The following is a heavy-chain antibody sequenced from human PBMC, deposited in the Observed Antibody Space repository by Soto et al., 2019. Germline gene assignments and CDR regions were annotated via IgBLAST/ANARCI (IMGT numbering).Heavy chain of an antibody. CDR1: RYTFTGYY. CDR2: INPKSGGT. Sequence: GASVKVSCKASRYTFTGYYIHWVRQAPGQGLEWMAWINPKSGGTNHAQKFQGRVTMTRDTSISTAYMELSSLRSDDTAVYYCARDLYSTSSRTPADWGQGSLVTVS. CDR3: ARDLYSTSSRTPAD. J-gene: IGHJ4*02. D-gene: IGHD6-6*01. V-gene: IGHV1-2*02.